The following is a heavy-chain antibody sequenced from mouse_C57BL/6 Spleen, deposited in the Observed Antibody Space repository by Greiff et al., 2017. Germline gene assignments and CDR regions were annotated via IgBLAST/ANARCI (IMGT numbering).Heavy chain of an antibody. V-gene: IGHV5-2*01. CDR2: INSDGGSN. D-gene: IGHD2-1*01. J-gene: IGHJ3*01. CDR1: EYEFPSHD. CDR3: ASSMVTQFAY. Sequence: EVQVVESGGGLVQPGESLKLSCESNEYEFPSHDMSWVRKTPEKRLELVAAINSDGGSNYYPDTMGRRFIISRDNTKKTLYLHMSRLRSEDTALYYCASSMVTQFAYWGQGTLVTVSA.